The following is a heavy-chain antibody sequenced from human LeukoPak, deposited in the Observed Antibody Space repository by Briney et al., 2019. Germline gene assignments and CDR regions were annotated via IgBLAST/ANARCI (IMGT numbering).Heavy chain of an antibody. V-gene: IGHV1-69*02. Sequence: AASVKVSCKASGGTFSSYTISWVRQAPGQGLEWMGRIIPILGIANYAQKFQGRVTITADKSTSTAYMELSSLRSEDTAVYYCARAGVVAARFDYWGQGTQVTVSS. CDR2: IIPILGIA. CDR3: ARAGVVAARFDY. D-gene: IGHD2-15*01. J-gene: IGHJ4*02. CDR1: GGTFSSYT.